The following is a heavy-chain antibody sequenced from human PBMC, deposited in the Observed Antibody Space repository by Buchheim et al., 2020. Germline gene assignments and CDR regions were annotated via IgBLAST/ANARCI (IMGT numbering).Heavy chain of an antibody. CDR1: GGSISSSNW. D-gene: IGHD6-13*01. CDR3: AGQGIAVAGTKEDY. Sequence: QVQLQESGPGLVKPSGTLSFTCAASGGSISSSNWWSWVRQPPGKGLEWIGEIHHSGSTNYNPSLKSRVTILIDKSKNQFSMTLSSVTAADTAVYYCAGQGIAVAGTKEDYWGQGTL. J-gene: IGHJ4*02. CDR2: IHHSGST. V-gene: IGHV4-4*02.